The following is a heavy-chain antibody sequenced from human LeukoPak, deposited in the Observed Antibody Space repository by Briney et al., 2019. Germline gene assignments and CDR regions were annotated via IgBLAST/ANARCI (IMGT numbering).Heavy chain of an antibody. CDR2: INPSGGST. CDR3: ARELLDDYYDSSGYSYYFDY. D-gene: IGHD3-22*01. Sequence: ASMKVSCKASGYTFTGYYMHWVRQAPGQGLEWMGIINPSGGSTSYAQKFQGRVTMTRDTSTSTVYMELSSLRSEDTAVYYCARELLDDYYDSSGYSYYFDYWGQGTLVTVSS. V-gene: IGHV1-46*01. CDR1: GYTFTGYY. J-gene: IGHJ4*02.